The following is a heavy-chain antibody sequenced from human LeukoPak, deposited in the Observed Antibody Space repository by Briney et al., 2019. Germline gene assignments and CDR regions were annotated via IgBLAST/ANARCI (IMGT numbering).Heavy chain of an antibody. V-gene: IGHV3-30*03. Sequence: PGRSLRPSCAASRFTFSSYGMHWVRQAPGKGLEWVAVISYDGNNRYYADSVKGRFTISRYNSKNTLYLQMNSLRAEDTAVYYCARRFDSWGQGTLVTVSS. CDR2: ISYDGNNR. CDR1: RFTFSSYG. CDR3: ARRFDS. J-gene: IGHJ4*02.